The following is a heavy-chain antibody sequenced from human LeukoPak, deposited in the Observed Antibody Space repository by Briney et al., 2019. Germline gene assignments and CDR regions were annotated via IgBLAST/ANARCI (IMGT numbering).Heavy chain of an antibody. D-gene: IGHD5-12*01. V-gene: IGHV3-30*02. J-gene: IGHJ5*02. Sequence: PGGSLRLSCAASRYTFSSYGMHWVRQAPGKGPEWVAYIQYDGSNEQYADSVKGRFTISRDNSKNTLYLQMNSLRAEDSAVYYCAKDREYSGFSPVGGFDPWGQGTLVTVSS. CDR2: IQYDGSNE. CDR1: RYTFSSYG. CDR3: AKDREYSGFSPVGGFDP.